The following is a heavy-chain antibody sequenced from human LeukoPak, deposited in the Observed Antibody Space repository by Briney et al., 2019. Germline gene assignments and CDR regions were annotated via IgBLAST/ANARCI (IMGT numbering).Heavy chain of an antibody. J-gene: IGHJ4*02. CDR3: AKRGKYYFDY. Sequence: QPGGSLRLSCAASGFTVSSNYMSWVRQAPGKGLEWVSVIYSGGSTYYADSVKGRFTISRDNSKSTLYIQMNSLRAEDTAVYYCAKRGKYYFDYWGQGTLVTVSS. CDR1: GFTVSSNY. CDR2: IYSGGST. V-gene: IGHV3-53*01. D-gene: IGHD3-10*01.